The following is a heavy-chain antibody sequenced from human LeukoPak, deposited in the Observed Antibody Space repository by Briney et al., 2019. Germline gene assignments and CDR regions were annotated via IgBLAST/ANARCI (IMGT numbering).Heavy chain of an antibody. CDR3: ARGGYSSLGPRGYWFDP. Sequence: PSETLSFTCTVSGGSISSYYWSWIRQPPGKGLEWIGYIYYSGSTNYNPSLKSRVTISVDTSKNQFSLKLSSVTAADTAVYYCARGGYSSLGPRGYWFDPWGQGTLVTVSS. V-gene: IGHV4-59*01. J-gene: IGHJ5*02. D-gene: IGHD6-19*01. CDR1: GGSISSYY. CDR2: IYYSGST.